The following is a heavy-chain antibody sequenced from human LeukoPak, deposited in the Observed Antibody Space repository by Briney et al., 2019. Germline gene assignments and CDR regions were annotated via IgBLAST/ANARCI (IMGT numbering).Heavy chain of an antibody. Sequence: ASVKVSYTISRYTLTELSMHWVRQAPVNERECMGGFDPEDGETIYAQKFQGRVTMTEDTSTDTAYMELSSLRSEDTAVYYCATPFRHPSRWYFDYWGQGTLVTVSA. CDR2: FDPEDGET. D-gene: IGHD2/OR15-2a*01. V-gene: IGHV1-24*01. J-gene: IGHJ4*02. CDR1: RYTLTELS. CDR3: ATPFRHPSRWYFDY.